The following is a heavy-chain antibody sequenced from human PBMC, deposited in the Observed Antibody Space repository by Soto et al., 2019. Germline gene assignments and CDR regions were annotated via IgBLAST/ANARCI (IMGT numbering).Heavy chain of an antibody. Sequence: SETLSLTCTVSGGSISSGGYYWSWIRQHPGKGLEWIGYIYYSGSTYYNPSLKSRVTISVDTSKNQFSLKLSSVTAAGTAVYYCARDRGPPYCSGGSCQFDPWGQGTLVTVSS. V-gene: IGHV4-31*03. CDR1: GGSISSGGYY. CDR2: IYYSGST. J-gene: IGHJ5*02. CDR3: ARDRGPPYCSGGSCQFDP. D-gene: IGHD2-15*01.